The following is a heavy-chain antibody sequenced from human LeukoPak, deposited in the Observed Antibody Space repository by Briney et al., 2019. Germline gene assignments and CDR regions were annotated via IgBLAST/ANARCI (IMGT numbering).Heavy chain of an antibody. V-gene: IGHV3-7*01. J-gene: IGHJ3*02. Sequence: GGSLRLSCAASGFTFSSYWMRWVRQAPGKGLEWVANIKQDGSEKYYVDSVKGRFTISRDNAKNSLYLQMNSLRAEDTAVYYCARYGSGKEDDAFDIWGQGTMVTVSS. CDR1: GFTFSSYW. CDR3: ARYGSGKEDDAFDI. D-gene: IGHD6-19*01. CDR2: IKQDGSEK.